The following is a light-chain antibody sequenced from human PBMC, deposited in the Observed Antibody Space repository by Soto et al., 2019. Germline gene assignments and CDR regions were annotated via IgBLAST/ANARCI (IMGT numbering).Light chain of an antibody. V-gene: IGLV4-69*01. CDR2: LSSDGSH. CDR1: SGHSSYA. CDR3: QTWDTGARVV. Sequence: QPVLTQSHSASASLGASVKLTCTLSSGHSSYAIAWHQQQPEKGPRYLMKLSSDGSHSKGDVIPDRFSGSSSGAERYLTISSLQSEDEADYYCQTWDTGARVVFGGGTKLTVL. J-gene: IGLJ2*01.